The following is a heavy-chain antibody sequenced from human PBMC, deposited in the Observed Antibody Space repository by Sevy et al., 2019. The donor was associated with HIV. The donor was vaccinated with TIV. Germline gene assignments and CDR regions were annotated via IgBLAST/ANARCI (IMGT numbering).Heavy chain of an antibody. CDR1: GFTFSDYW. D-gene: IGHD1-1*01. CDR2: INYSGSVI. J-gene: IGHJ6*02. Sequence: GGSLRLSCAASGFTFSDYWMTWVRQAPGKGLESISCINYSGSVIHYTDSVKGRFTISRDNAKKSLSLEMNSLRADDTAIYYGARIPSRQLGRYFGMDVWGRGTTVTVSS. CDR3: ARIPSRQLGRYFGMDV. V-gene: IGHV3-11*01.